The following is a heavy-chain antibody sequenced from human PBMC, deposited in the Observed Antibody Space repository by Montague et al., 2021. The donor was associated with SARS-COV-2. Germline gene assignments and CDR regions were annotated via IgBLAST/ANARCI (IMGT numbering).Heavy chain of an antibody. D-gene: IGHD3-10*01. Sequence: SETLSLTCTAAGDPVSRSYWNWIRQSPGKGLEWIGNIYYYGSVNYNPSPKSRLSISLDTSKNQLSLTLTSVTAADTATYYCARQITMVREPFDSWGQGTLVLVSS. CDR1: GDPVSRSY. V-gene: IGHV4-59*08. CDR3: ARQITMVREPFDS. CDR2: IYYYGSV. J-gene: IGHJ4*02.